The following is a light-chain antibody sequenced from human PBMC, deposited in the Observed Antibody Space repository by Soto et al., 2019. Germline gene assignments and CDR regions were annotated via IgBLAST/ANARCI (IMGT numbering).Light chain of an antibody. CDR1: SSDVGGYNY. CDR2: DVT. Sequence: QSALTQPRSVSGSPGQSVTISCTGTSSDVGGYNYVSWYQQHPGKAPKLMIYDVTKRPSGAPDRFSGSKSGNTASLTISGLKADDEADYYCLSYAGSSTRVFGTGTKLTVL. CDR3: LSYAGSSTRV. V-gene: IGLV2-11*01. J-gene: IGLJ1*01.